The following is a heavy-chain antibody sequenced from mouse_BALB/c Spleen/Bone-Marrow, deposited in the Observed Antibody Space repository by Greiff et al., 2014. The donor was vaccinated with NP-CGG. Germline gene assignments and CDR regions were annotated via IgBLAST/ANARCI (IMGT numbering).Heavy chain of an antibody. V-gene: IGHV1-5*01. D-gene: IGHD2-2*01. CDR3: THGYDYYAMDY. Sequence: EVQLQQSGTVLARPGASVKMSCRASGYTFTSYWMHWVKQRPGQGLEWIGAIYPGNSDTSYNQRFKGKAKLTAVTSTSTAYMELSSLTNEDSAVYYCTHGYDYYAMDYWGQGTSVTVSS. CDR1: GYTFTSYW. J-gene: IGHJ4*01. CDR2: IYPGNSDT.